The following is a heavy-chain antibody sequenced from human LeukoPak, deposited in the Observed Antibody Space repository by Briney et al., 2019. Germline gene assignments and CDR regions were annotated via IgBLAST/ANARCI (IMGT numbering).Heavy chain of an antibody. J-gene: IGHJ3*01. CDR3: AREITVADTGHDGFDF. Sequence: ASVTVSFKASGYTFTGYYLHWVRQAPGQGLEWMGWINPNSGGTKYAQKFQGRVTMTRYTSSNTAYMELSSLRSDDTAVYYCAREITVADTGHDGFDFWGQGTLVTVSS. V-gene: IGHV1-2*02. D-gene: IGHD6-19*01. CDR1: GYTFTGYY. CDR2: INPNSGGT.